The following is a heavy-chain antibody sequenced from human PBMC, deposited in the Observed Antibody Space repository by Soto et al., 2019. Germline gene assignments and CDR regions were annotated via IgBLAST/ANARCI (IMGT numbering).Heavy chain of an antibody. Sequence: SETLSLTCTVSGGSISSGGYYWSWIRQHPGKGLEWIGYIYYSGSTYYNPSLKSRVTISVDTSKNQFSLKLSSVTAADTAVYYCARGRNSGVVRVYYHGMDVWGRGTTVTVSS. CDR2: IYYSGST. J-gene: IGHJ6*02. D-gene: IGHD3-3*01. CDR1: GGSISSGGYY. CDR3: ARGRNSGVVRVYYHGMDV. V-gene: IGHV4-31*03.